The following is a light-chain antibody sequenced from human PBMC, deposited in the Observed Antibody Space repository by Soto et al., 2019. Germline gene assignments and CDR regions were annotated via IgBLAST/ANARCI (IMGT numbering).Light chain of an antibody. CDR1: QSVSRSY. CDR2: GAS. J-gene: IGKJ1*01. V-gene: IGKV3-20*01. CDR3: QQYRSWPRT. Sequence: EIVLTQSPGTLSLSPGERATLSCRASQSVSRSYLAWYQQKPGQAPRLLIYGASNRATGAPDRFSGSGSGTDFTLTISRLEPEDFAVYYCQQYRSWPRTFGQGTKVDIK.